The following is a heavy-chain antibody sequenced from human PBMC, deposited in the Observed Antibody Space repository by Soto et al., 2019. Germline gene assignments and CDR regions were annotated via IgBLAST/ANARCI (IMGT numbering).Heavy chain of an antibody. CDR2: ISSSSSYI. CDR3: ARAPPMVTTKPYYFDY. Sequence: GGSLRLSCAASGFTFSSYSMNWVRQAPGKGLEWVSSISSSSSYIYYADSVKGRFTISRDNAKNSLYLQMNSLRAEDTAVYYCARAPPMVTTKPYYFDYWGQGTLVTVSS. V-gene: IGHV3-21*01. J-gene: IGHJ4*02. D-gene: IGHD4-17*01. CDR1: GFTFSSYS.